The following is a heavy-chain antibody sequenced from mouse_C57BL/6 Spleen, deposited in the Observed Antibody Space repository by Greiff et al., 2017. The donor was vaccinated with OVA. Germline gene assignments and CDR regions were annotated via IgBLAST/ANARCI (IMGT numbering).Heavy chain of an antibody. D-gene: IGHD1-1*01. V-gene: IGHV14-3*01. Sequence: VQLQQPVAELVRPGASVKLSCTASGYNFKNTYMHWVKQRPEQGLEWIGRIDPANGNTKYAQKFQGKATITADNSSNTAYLQLSSLTSEDTAIYYCAGESPDYYGSSYSDYWGQGTTLTVSS. CDR3: AGESPDYYGSSYSDY. CDR1: GYNFKNTY. J-gene: IGHJ2*01. CDR2: IDPANGNT.